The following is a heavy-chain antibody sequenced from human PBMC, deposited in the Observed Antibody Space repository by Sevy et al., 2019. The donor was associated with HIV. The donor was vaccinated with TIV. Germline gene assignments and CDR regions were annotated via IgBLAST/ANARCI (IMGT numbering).Heavy chain of an antibody. CDR2: RSGSGGRT. J-gene: IGHJ1*01. CDR1: GFKFNNYA. Sequence: GGSLRLSCKASGFKFNNYAMSWVRRAPGKGLEWVSIRSGSGGRTDTAESVRGRLTISRDNSKRTVYLQMNSLRGDDTAIYYCAKDPYSSGEYFQKWGQGARVTVSS. CDR3: AKDPYSSGEYFQK. V-gene: IGHV3-23*01. D-gene: IGHD3-22*01.